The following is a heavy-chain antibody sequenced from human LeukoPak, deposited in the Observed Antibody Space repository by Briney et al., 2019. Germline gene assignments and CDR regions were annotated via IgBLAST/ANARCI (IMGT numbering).Heavy chain of an antibody. CDR3: ARETGDGYIHWYFDL. CDR1: GGSISSSSYY. Sequence: PSETLSLTCTVSGGSISSSSYYWGWIRQPPGKGLEWIGSIYYSGSTYYNPSLKSRVTISVDTSKNQFSLKLSSVTAADTAVYYCARETGDGYIHWYFDLWGRGTLVTVSS. J-gene: IGHJ2*01. V-gene: IGHV4-39*07. CDR2: IYYSGST. D-gene: IGHD5-24*01.